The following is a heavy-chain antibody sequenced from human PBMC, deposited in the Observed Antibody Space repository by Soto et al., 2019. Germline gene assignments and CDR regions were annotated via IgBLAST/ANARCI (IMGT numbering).Heavy chain of an antibody. J-gene: IGHJ3*02. D-gene: IGHD3-16*01. V-gene: IGHV3-23*01. CDR2: ISGNGDTT. CDR1: GFRFSGYA. Sequence: EVQLLESGGGLVQPGGSLRLSCAASGFRFSGYAMNWVRQAPGKGLEWVSVISGNGDTTFYADSVKGRLTISRDNSGKRLYLQMNSLRAGDTAVYYCAKKSYCCGGDRGPLGIWGQWTMVTVSS. CDR3: AKKSYCCGGDRGPLGI.